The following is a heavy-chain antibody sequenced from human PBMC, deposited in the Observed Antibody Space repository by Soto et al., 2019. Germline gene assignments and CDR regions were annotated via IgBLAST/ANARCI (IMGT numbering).Heavy chain of an antibody. CDR2: INPSGGGT. Sequence: VASVKVSCKASGYTLTNYYMHWVRQAPGQGLEWMGIINPSGGGTSYAQKFQGRVTMTRDTSTSTVYMEMRSLRSDDMAVYYCARGAKSGSYVSWFDPWGQGTLVTVSS. V-gene: IGHV1-46*01. D-gene: IGHD1-26*01. CDR1: GYTLTNYY. CDR3: ARGAKSGSYVSWFDP. J-gene: IGHJ5*02.